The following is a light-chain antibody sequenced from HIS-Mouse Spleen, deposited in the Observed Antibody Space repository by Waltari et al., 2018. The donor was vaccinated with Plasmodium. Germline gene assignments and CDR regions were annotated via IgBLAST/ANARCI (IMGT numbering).Light chain of an antibody. Sequence: QSALTQPRSASGSPGQAVTISCPGTSSDGGGYNDVSWYQQHPGKAPKLMIYEVSKRPSGVPDRFSGSKSGNTASLTVSGLQAEDEADYYCSSYAGSNTFVFGGGTKLTVL. CDR2: EVS. V-gene: IGLV2-8*01. CDR1: SSDGGGYND. J-gene: IGLJ2*01. CDR3: SSYAGSNTFV.